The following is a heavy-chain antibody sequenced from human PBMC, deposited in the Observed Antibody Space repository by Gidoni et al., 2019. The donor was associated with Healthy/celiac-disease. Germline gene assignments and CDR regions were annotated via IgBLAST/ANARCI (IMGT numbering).Heavy chain of an antibody. CDR3: ARHGPSIVATTFDY. V-gene: IGHV5-51*01. J-gene: IGHJ4*02. CDR1: GSRFTSYW. CDR2: IYPGDSDT. D-gene: IGHD5-12*01. Sequence: EVQLVQSGAEVQKPGESLNISCKGSGSRFTSYWIGRVRQMPGKGLEWMGIIYPGDSDTRYSPSFQGQVTISADKSISTAYLQWSSLKASDTAMYYCARHGPSIVATTFDYWGQGTLVTVSS.